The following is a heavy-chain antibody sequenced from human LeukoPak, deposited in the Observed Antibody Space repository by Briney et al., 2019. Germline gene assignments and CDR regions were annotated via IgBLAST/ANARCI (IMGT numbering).Heavy chain of an antibody. D-gene: IGHD6-25*01. CDR3: ARQAATGAWLDP. J-gene: IGHJ5*02. CDR1: GYTFTDHY. Sequence: ASVKVSCKASGYTFTDHYMHWVRQAPGQGFEWMGWIKPNTGGTHYAQKFQGRVTMTTDTSISTAYMELSSLTSDDTAVYYCARQAATGAWLDPWGQRTLVTVSS. V-gene: IGHV1-2*02. CDR2: IKPNTGGT.